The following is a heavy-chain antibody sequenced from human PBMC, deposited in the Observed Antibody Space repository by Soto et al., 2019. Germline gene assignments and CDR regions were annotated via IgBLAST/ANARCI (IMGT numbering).Heavy chain of an antibody. J-gene: IGHJ6*02. Sequence: GGSLRLSCAASGFTFSSYAMHWVRQAPGKGLEWVAVISYDGSNKYYADSVKGRFTISRDNSKNTLYLQMNSLRAEDAAVYYCARDRGDSSGYYYVYYYYGMDVWGQGTTVTVSS. CDR2: ISYDGSNK. V-gene: IGHV3-30-3*01. D-gene: IGHD3-22*01. CDR3: ARDRGDSSGYYYVYYYYGMDV. CDR1: GFTFSSYA.